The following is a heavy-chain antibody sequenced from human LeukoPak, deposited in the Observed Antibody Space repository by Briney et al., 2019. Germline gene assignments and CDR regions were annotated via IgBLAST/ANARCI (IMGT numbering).Heavy chain of an antibody. Sequence: GGSLRLSCAASGFTFSTYTMYWVRHPPGKRLEWVSIIGNNGGGIHYADSVKGRFTISRDNFKNALYLQMNSLRVEDTAVYYCAIDPNWGAHSWGQGVLVTVSS. V-gene: IGHV3-23*01. CDR3: AIDPNWGAHS. CDR2: IGNNGGGI. CDR1: GFTFSTYT. J-gene: IGHJ4*02. D-gene: IGHD7-27*01.